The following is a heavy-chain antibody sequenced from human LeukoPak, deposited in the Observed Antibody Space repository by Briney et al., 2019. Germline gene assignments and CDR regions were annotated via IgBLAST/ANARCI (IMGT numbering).Heavy chain of an antibody. Sequence: GASVKVSCKASGGTFSSYAISWVRQAPGQGLEWMGGIIPIFGTANYAQKFQGRVTITADKSTSTAYMELSSLRSEDTAVYYCARAGDSSSWRAEYFQHWGQGTLVTVSS. J-gene: IGHJ1*01. V-gene: IGHV1-69*06. D-gene: IGHD6-13*01. CDR2: IIPIFGTA. CDR3: ARAGDSSSWRAEYFQH. CDR1: GGTFSSYA.